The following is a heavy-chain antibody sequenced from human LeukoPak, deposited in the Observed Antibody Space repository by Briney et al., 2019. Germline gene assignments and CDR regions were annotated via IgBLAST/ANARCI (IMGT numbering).Heavy chain of an antibody. CDR3: ATGKGSGTYYMDY. CDR2: ISNTGGST. J-gene: IGHJ4*02. D-gene: IGHD3-10*01. V-gene: IGHV3-23*01. CDR1: GFTFSSYA. Sequence: PGGSLRLFCAASGFTFSSYAMIWVRQAPGKGLEWVSTISNTGGSTFYADSVKGRFTVSRDHSKNTLYLQMNSLRAEDTALYYCATGKGSGTYYMDYWGQGTLVTVSS.